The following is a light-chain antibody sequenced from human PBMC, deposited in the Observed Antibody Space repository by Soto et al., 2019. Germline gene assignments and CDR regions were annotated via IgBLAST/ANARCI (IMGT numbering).Light chain of an antibody. J-gene: IGLJ2*01. CDR1: SSNIGPNY. V-gene: IGLV1-47*02. CDR2: NNT. Sequence: QAVVTQPPSASGTPGQRVTISCSGGSSNIGPNYVYWYQQLPGTAPKLLISNNTNRPSGVPDRFSGSRSGTSASLAITGLQSEDEADYYCQSFDSSLTGPIFGVGTKLTVL. CDR3: QSFDSSLTGPI.